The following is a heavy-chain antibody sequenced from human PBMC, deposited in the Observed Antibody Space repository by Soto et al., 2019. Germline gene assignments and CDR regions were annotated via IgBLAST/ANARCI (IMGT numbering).Heavy chain of an antibody. Sequence: PVKVSCKGSGGTFRTYNISWVGQAPGQGLEWMGGITPVFGTANYAQKFQGRVTITADESTSTAYMELSSLRSEDTALYYCAREGGAPGAFDHWGQGTLVTVSS. D-gene: IGHD7-27*01. J-gene: IGHJ4*02. V-gene: IGHV1-69*13. CDR2: ITPVFGTA. CDR3: AREGGAPGAFDH. CDR1: GGTFRTYN.